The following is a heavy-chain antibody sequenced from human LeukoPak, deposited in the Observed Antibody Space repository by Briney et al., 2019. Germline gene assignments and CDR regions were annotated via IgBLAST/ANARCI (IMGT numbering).Heavy chain of an antibody. CDR1: GCSFSSYY. J-gene: IGHJ3*02. V-gene: IGHV4-4*07. CDR2: IYTSGST. D-gene: IGHD3-16*02. Sequence: SETLSLTCTVSGCSFSSYYWSWLRQAAGKRLEWIGRIYTSGSTNYNPSLKSRATMSVDTSKNQFSLKLSSVTAADTAVYYCARASHDYVWGSYPNDAFDIWGQGTMVTVSS. CDR3: ARASHDYVWGSYPNDAFDI.